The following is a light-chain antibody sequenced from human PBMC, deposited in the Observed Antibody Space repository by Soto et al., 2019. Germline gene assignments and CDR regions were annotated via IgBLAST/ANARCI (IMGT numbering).Light chain of an antibody. CDR1: SSDIGGYNI. Sequence: QSALTQPASVSGSPGQSITISCTGTSSDIGGYNIVSWYQQHPGKAPKLMIYEVSNRPSGVSNRFSGSKSGNTASLTISGLQAEDEADYYCSSYTRSSTRVFGGGTKVTVL. CDR2: EVS. V-gene: IGLV2-14*01. J-gene: IGLJ2*01. CDR3: SSYTRSSTRV.